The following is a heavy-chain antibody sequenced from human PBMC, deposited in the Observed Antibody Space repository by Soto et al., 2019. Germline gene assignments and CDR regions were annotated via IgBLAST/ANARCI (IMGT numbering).Heavy chain of an antibody. CDR2: INHSGST. CDR1: GGSFSGYY. D-gene: IGHD3-10*01. J-gene: IGHJ5*02. V-gene: IGHV4-34*01. Sequence: SATLSITCAVYGGSFSGYYWSWIRQPPGKGLEWIGEINHSGSTNYNPSLKSRVTISVDTSKNQFSLKLSSVTAADTAVYYCARARPGLSGRQGWFDPWGQGTLVTVSS. CDR3: ARARPGLSGRQGWFDP.